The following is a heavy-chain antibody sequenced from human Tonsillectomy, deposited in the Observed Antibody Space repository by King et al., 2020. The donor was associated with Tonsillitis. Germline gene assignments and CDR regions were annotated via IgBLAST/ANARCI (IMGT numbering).Heavy chain of an antibody. D-gene: IGHD3-16*01. CDR1: GFTFSNYA. J-gene: IGHJ4*02. Sequence: QLVQSGGGVVQPGRSLRLSWSASGFTFSNYAMDWVRQAPGKGLEWVAVISYDGSIKSYADSVKGRFTISRDNSKDTLYLQMNSLRAEDTAVYYCARDGGWGQGTLVTVSS. CDR2: ISYDGSIK. V-gene: IGHV3-30-3*01. CDR3: ARDGG.